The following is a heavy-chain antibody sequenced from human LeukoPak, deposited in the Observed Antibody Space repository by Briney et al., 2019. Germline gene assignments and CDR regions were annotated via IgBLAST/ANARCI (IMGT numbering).Heavy chain of an antibody. D-gene: IGHD7-27*01. J-gene: IGHJ3*02. Sequence: RPFLAACGFRNEYYCRWWLHQAPEKGLEWVYGINWNGGSKGYEDSVKGRFTISRDNDKNSLYVQMNSLNAEDTALYYCAGRDWGLNAFDIWGQGTMVTVSS. CDR3: AGRDWGLNAFDI. CDR1: GFRNEYYC. CDR2: INWNGGSK. V-gene: IGHV3-20*03.